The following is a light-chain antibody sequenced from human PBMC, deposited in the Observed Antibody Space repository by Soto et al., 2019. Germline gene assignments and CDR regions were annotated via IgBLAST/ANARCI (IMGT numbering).Light chain of an antibody. CDR1: QSISSY. Sequence: DIQMTQSPSSLSASVGDRVTITCRASQSISSYLNWYQQKPGKAPKLLIFAASSLQSGVPSRFSGSVSGTDFTLTISRLQPEDFATFYCQQSDRTPYTFGQGTKLEIK. CDR2: AAS. V-gene: IGKV1-39*01. J-gene: IGKJ2*01. CDR3: QQSDRTPYT.